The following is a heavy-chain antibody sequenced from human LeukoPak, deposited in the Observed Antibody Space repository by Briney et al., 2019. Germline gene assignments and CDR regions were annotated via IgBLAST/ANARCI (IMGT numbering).Heavy chain of an antibody. CDR3: ARGGAYYDISTELTLDY. Sequence: VGSLRLSCAASGFTFSSYSMNWVRQAPGKGLEWVSSISSSSSYIYYADSVKGRFTISRDNAKNSLYLQMNSLRAEDMALYYCARGGAYYDISTELTLDYWGQGTLVTVSS. D-gene: IGHD3-9*01. J-gene: IGHJ4*02. CDR2: ISSSSSYI. V-gene: IGHV3-21*04. CDR1: GFTFSSYS.